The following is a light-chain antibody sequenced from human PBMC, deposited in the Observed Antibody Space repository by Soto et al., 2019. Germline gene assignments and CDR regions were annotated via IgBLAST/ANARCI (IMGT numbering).Light chain of an antibody. V-gene: IGKV2-28*01. CDR2: LGS. J-gene: IGKJ1*01. CDR1: QSLLYSNGYNY. Sequence: DIVLTQSPISLPVTPGEPASITCRSSQSLLYSNGYNYLDWYLQKPGQSPQLLIYLGSNRASGVPDRFSGSGSGPDFTLKTSRVEAEDLGVYYCMQTLLTPWTFGQGTKLEIK. CDR3: MQTLLTPWT.